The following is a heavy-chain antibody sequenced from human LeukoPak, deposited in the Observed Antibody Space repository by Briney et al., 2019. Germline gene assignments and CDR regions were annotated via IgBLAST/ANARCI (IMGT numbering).Heavy chain of an antibody. J-gene: IGHJ4*02. CDR2: IIPILGIA. D-gene: IGHD5-12*01. Sequence: SVKVSCKASGGTFSSYTISWVQQAPGQGLEWMGRIIPILGIANYAQKFQGRVTITADKSTSTAYMELSSLRSEDTAVYYCARDRDIVVPWYFDYWGQGTLVTVSS. V-gene: IGHV1-69*04. CDR1: GGTFSSYT. CDR3: ARDRDIVVPWYFDY.